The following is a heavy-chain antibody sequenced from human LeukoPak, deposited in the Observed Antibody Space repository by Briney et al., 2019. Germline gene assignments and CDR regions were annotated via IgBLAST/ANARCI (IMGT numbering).Heavy chain of an antibody. CDR3: ARLNPNYGDYLFDP. CDR2: IIPIFGTA. J-gene: IGHJ5*02. V-gene: IGHV1-69*05. Sequence: GASVKVSCKASGGTFSSYAISWVRQAPGQGLEWMGGIIPIFGTANYAQKFQGRVTITTDESTSTAYMELSSLRSEDTAVYYCARLNPNYGDYLFDPWGQGTLVTVSS. CDR1: GGTFSSYA. D-gene: IGHD4-17*01.